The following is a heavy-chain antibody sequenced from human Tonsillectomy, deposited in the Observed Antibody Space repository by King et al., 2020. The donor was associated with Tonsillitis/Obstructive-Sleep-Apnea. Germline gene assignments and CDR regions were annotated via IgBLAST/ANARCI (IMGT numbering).Heavy chain of an antibody. Sequence: QLQESGPGLVKPSETLSLTCTVSGGSISSSSYYWGWIRQPPGKGLEWIGSIFYSGSTYYNPSPKSRVTISVDTSKNQFSLKLSSVTAADTAVYYCAGLLRRLFGVVTNDYWGQGTLVTVSS. V-gene: IGHV4-39*01. D-gene: IGHD3-3*01. J-gene: IGHJ4*02. CDR2: IFYSGST. CDR3: AGLLRRLFGVVTNDY. CDR1: GGSISSSSYY.